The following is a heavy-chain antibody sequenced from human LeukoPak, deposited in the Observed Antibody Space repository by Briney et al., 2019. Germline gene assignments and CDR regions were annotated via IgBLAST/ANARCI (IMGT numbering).Heavy chain of an antibody. V-gene: IGHV1-2*06. D-gene: IGHD6-13*01. J-gene: IGHJ4*02. CDR3: ARDGQIAAARY. Sequence: GASVKVSCKVSGYTLTELSMHWVRQAPGQGLEWMGRINPNSGGTNYAQKFQGRVTMTRDTSISTAYMELSRLRSDDTAVYYCARDGQIAAARYWGQGTLVTVSS. CDR1: GYTLTELS. CDR2: INPNSGGT.